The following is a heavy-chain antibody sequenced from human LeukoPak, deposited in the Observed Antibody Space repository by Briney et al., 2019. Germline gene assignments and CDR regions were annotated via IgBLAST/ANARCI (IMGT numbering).Heavy chain of an antibody. CDR3: ARELKGGYSGSIGY. Sequence: GGSLKLCCAASGFSVSSNYMTWVRQAPGKGLERVSVIYSGGDTYYADSVKGRFTISGDNSKNTLYLQMNNLRAEDTAVYYCARELKGGYSGSIGYWGQGTLVTVSS. D-gene: IGHD5-12*01. CDR1: GFSVSSNY. CDR2: IYSGGDT. J-gene: IGHJ4*02. V-gene: IGHV3-66*01.